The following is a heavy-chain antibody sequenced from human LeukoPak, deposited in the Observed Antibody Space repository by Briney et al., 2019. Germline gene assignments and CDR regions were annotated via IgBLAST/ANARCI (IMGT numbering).Heavy chain of an antibody. Sequence: GGSLRLSCAASGFTFSSYAMHWVRQAPGKGLEWVAVISYDGSNKYYADSVKGRFTISRDNSKNTLYLQMNSLRAEDTAVYYCARDQDRYYDFWSGYSTFDPWGQGTLVTVSS. CDR1: GFTFSSYA. J-gene: IGHJ5*02. CDR2: ISYDGSNK. V-gene: IGHV3-30-3*01. D-gene: IGHD3-3*01. CDR3: ARDQDRYYDFWSGYSTFDP.